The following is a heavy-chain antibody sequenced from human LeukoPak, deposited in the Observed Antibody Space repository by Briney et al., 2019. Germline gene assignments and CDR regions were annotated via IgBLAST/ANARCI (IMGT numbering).Heavy chain of an antibody. CDR3: ASSHPYCSSTSCYADSYYYGMDV. J-gene: IGHJ6*04. CDR1: GGTFSSYA. CDR2: IIPIFGTA. Sequence: SVKGSCKASGGTFSSYAISWVRQAPGQGLEWMGGIIPIFGTANYAQKFQGRVTITADESTSTAYMELSSLRSEDTAVYYCASSHPYCSSTSCYADSYYYGMDVWGKGTTVTVSS. V-gene: IGHV1-69*01. D-gene: IGHD2-2*01.